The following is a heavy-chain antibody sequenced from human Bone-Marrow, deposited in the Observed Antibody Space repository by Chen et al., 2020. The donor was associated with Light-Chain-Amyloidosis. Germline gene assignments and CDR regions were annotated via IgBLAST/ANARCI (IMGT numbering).Heavy chain of an antibody. CDR1: GASMTNGSHY. Sequence: GSGPGLVKPSQTLSLTCSVSGASMTNGSHYWSWIRLPAGKGLEWIGRIYTSGNTNYSPSLKSRVTISVDTSKNQFSLKLNSVTAADTAVYYCARARRKSDWELRYFLDVWGNGTTVTVSS. CDR3: ARARRKSDWELRYFLDV. D-gene: IGHD3-10*01. J-gene: IGHJ6*03. CDR2: IYTSGNT. V-gene: IGHV4-61*02.